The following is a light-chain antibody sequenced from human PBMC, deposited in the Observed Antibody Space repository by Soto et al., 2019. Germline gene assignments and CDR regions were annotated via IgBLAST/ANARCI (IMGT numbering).Light chain of an antibody. V-gene: IGLV6-57*03. CDR2: EDN. J-gene: IGLJ7*01. CDR1: SGSFASNY. CDR3: QSYGSSPGAV. Sequence: NFMLTQPHSVSESLGKTVTISCTRSSGSFASNYVQWYQQRPGSAPTTVMYEDNQRPSGVPDRFSGSIDSSSRSASLTISGLQTDDEAVYYCQSYGSSPGAVFGGGTQLTVL.